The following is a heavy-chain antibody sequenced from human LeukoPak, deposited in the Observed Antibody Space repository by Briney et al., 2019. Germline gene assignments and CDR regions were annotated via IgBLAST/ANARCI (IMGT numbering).Heavy chain of an antibody. CDR2: IYYSGST. CDR1: GGSVSSGSYY. D-gene: IGHD6-13*01. V-gene: IGHV4-61*01. CDR3: ARGGAAAGRSADY. Sequence: SETLSLTCTVSGGSVSSGSYYWSWIRQPPGKGLEWIGYIYYSGSTNHNPSLKSRVTISVDTSKNQFSLKLSSVTAADTAVYYCARGGAAAGRSADYWGQGTLVTVSS. J-gene: IGHJ4*02.